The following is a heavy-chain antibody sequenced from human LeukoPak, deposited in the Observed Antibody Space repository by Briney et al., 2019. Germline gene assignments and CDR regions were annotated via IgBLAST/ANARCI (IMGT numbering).Heavy chain of an antibody. CDR1: GASISSSY. V-gene: IGHV4-59*01. CDR2: ISSSGTT. D-gene: IGHD3-16*02. Sequence: SETLSLTCTVSGASISSSYWRWLRQPPGRGLEWIGYISSSGTTNYNTSLESRVTISRDTSKNQFSLKLTSVTAADTAVYSCARGPPDRADIWGQGTMVAVSS. J-gene: IGHJ3*02. CDR3: ARGPPDRADI.